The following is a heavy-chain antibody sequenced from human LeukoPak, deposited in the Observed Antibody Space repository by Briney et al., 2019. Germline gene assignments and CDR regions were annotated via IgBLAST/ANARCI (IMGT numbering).Heavy chain of an antibody. Sequence: GASVKVSCTVSGYTRTELSMHWVRQAPGKGLEWMGGFDPEDGETIYAQKFQGRVTMTEDTSTDTAYMELSSLRSEDTAVYYCARGGWSGDSSSWFPSWFDPWGQGTLVTVSS. D-gene: IGHD6-13*01. CDR3: ARGGWSGDSSSWFPSWFDP. J-gene: IGHJ5*02. CDR1: GYTRTELS. CDR2: FDPEDGET. V-gene: IGHV1-24*01.